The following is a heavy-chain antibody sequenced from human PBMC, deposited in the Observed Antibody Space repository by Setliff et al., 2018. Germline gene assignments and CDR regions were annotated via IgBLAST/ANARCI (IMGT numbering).Heavy chain of an antibody. D-gene: IGHD3-16*01. CDR2: ISSSSSYI. V-gene: IGHV3-21*01. CDR3: AREGAGGENYYGMDV. J-gene: IGHJ6*02. CDR1: GFTFSSYS. Sequence: GGSLRLSCAASGFTFSSYSMNWVRQAPGKGLEWVSSISSSSSYIYYADSVKGRFTISRDNAKNPLYLQMNSLRAEDTAVYYCAREGAGGENYYGMDVWGQGTTVTVSS.